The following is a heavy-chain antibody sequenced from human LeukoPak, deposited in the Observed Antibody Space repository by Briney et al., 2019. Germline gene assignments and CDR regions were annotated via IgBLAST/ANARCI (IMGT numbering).Heavy chain of an antibody. CDR3: AKEPTSRGSGRGYFDL. CDR1: GFTFTSYA. CDR2: IGPSGGST. J-gene: IGHJ2*01. Sequence: GGSLRLSCAASGFTFTSYAMSWVRQAPGKGLEWVSAIGPSGGSTYYPDSVKGRFTISRDNSKNTLYLQVNSLRAEDTAVYFCAKEPTSRGSGRGYFDLWGRGTLVTVPS. D-gene: IGHD6-19*01. V-gene: IGHV3-23*01.